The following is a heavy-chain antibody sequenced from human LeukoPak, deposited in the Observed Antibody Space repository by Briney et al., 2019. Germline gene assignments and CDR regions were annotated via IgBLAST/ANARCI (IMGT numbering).Heavy chain of an antibody. D-gene: IGHD2-2*01. CDR1: EFAFSTYS. V-gene: IGHV3-21*01. CDR2: ISTSSIYI. CDR3: ARGIEVVAAANNWFDP. Sequence: GGSLRLSCAASEFAFSTYSMNWVRQAPGKGLEWVSSISTSSIYIYYADSLKGRFTISRDNAKNSLYLQMNSLRAEDTAMYYCARGIEVVAAANNWFDPWGQGTLVTVSS. J-gene: IGHJ5*02.